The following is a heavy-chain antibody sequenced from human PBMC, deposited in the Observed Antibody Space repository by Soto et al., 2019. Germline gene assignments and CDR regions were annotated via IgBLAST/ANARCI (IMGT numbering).Heavy chain of an antibody. CDR3: ARVGLLTDYDILTGYYYFDY. CDR1: GYTFTSYA. D-gene: IGHD3-9*01. Sequence: ASVKVSCKASGYTFTSYAMHWVRQAPGQRLEWMGWINAGNGNTKYSQKFQGRVTITRDTSASTAYMELSSLRSEDTAVYYCARVGLLTDYDILTGYYYFDYWGQGTLVTVSS. V-gene: IGHV1-3*01. CDR2: INAGNGNT. J-gene: IGHJ4*02.